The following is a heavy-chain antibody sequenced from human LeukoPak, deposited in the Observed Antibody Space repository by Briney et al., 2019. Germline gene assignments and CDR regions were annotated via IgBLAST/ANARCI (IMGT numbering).Heavy chain of an antibody. CDR2: ISGSGGST. J-gene: IGHJ4*02. CDR3: AKDRLPFDDYDSSGYPEAFDY. CDR1: GFTFSTSW. V-gene: IGHV3-23*01. D-gene: IGHD3-22*01. Sequence: PGGSLRLSCVASGFTFSTSWMSWVRQAPGKGLEWVSAISGSGGSTYYADSVKGRFTISRDNSKNTLYLQMNSLRAEDTAVYYCAKDRLPFDDYDSSGYPEAFDYWGQGTLVTVSS.